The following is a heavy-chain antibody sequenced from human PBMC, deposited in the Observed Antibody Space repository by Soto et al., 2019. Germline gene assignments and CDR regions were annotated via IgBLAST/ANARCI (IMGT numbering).Heavy chain of an antibody. CDR1: GFTFSSYA. D-gene: IGHD3-9*01. CDR2: ISGSGGST. Sequence: PGGSLRLSCAASGFTFSSYAMSWVRQAPGKGLEWVSAISGSGGSTYYADSVKGRFTISRDNSKNTLYLQMNSLRAEDTAVYYCAKVSTYDILTGYGFDWFDPWGQGTLVTVSS. V-gene: IGHV3-23*01. CDR3: AKVSTYDILTGYGFDWFDP. J-gene: IGHJ5*02.